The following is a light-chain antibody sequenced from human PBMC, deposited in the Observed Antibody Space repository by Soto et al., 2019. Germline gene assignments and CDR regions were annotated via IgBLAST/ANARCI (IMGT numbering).Light chain of an antibody. CDR2: TNH. V-gene: IGLV1-44*01. Sequence: QSVLTQPPSVSGTPGQKVSISCSGSASNLGGNPVNWYQHLPGAAPKLLIYTNHQRPSGVPDRFSGSKSGTSASLAISGLRSEDEADFYCAAWDDSLNAVAVGGGTKATVL. CDR1: ASNLGGNP. CDR3: AAWDDSLNAVA. J-gene: IGLJ2*01.